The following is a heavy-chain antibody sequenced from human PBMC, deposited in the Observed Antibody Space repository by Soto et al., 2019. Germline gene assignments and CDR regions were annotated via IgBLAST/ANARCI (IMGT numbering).Heavy chain of an antibody. CDR3: ARGRRSLM. D-gene: IGHD4-17*01. J-gene: IGHJ3*01. Sequence: EVQLVESGGDLVQPGGSLRLSCAASGLAFSTFWMSWVRQAPGKGLEWVANINQDGSEKYYVDAAKGRFTISRDNTKNSLFLQLNSLRAEDTAVYFCARGRRSLMWGQGTMVTVSS. V-gene: IGHV3-7*05. CDR2: INQDGSEK. CDR1: GLAFSTFW.